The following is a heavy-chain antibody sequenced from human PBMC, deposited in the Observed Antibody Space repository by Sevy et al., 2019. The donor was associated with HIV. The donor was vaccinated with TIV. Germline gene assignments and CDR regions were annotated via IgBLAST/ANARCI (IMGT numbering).Heavy chain of an antibody. D-gene: IGHD2-15*01. J-gene: IGHJ1*01. Sequence: GESLKISCAASGFTFSDVWMNWVRQAPGKGLEWVGHIKSKAEGGTADYGEPVKGRFSISRDDSKDTLYLQMDSLKTEDTAVYYCTTGGSLFQHWGQGSLVTVSS. CDR2: IKSKAEGGTA. V-gene: IGHV3-15*01. CDR3: TTGGSLFQH. CDR1: GFTFSDVW.